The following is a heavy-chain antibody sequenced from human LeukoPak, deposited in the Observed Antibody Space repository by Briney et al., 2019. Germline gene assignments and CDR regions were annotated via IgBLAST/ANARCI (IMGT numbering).Heavy chain of an antibody. CDR3: ARDPSYYDILTDGRHGAFDI. V-gene: IGHV3-30*04. J-gene: IGHJ3*02. Sequence: GGSLRLSCAASGFTFSSYAMHWVRQAPGKGLEWVAVISDDGSNKYYADSVKGRFTISRDNSKNTLYLQMNSLRAEDTAVYYCARDPSYYDILTDGRHGAFDIWGQGTMVTVSS. D-gene: IGHD3-9*01. CDR1: GFTFSSYA. CDR2: ISDDGSNK.